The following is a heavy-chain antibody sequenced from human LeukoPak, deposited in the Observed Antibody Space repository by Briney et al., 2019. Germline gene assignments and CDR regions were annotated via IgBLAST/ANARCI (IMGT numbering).Heavy chain of an antibody. Sequence: GGSLRLPCAASGFTFSSYWMSWVRQAPGKGLEWVANIKQDGSEKYYVDSVKGRFTISRDNAKNSLYLQMNSLRAEDTAVYYCARDADFWSAANFDYWGQGTLVTVPS. D-gene: IGHD3/OR15-3a*01. V-gene: IGHV3-7*01. J-gene: IGHJ4*02. CDR3: ARDADFWSAANFDY. CDR2: IKQDGSEK. CDR1: GFTFSSYW.